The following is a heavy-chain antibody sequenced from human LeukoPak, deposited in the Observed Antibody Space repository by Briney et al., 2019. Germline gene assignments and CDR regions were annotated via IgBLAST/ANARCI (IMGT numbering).Heavy chain of an antibody. V-gene: IGHV1-18*01. J-gene: IGHJ6*03. CDR2: ISGYNGNT. Sequence: GASVKVSCKASGGTFSSYAINWVRQAPGQGLEWMGWISGYNGNTNYAQRFQGRVTMTADTSTNTAYMELRSLRSDDTAVYFCARALVDTASYYYYYMDVWGKGTTVTVSS. CDR3: ARALVDTASYYYYYMDV. CDR1: GGTFSSYA. D-gene: IGHD5-18*01.